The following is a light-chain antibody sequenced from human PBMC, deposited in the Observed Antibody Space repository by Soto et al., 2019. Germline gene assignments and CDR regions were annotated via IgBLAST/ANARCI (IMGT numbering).Light chain of an antibody. CDR2: AAS. Sequence: DIQMTQSPSSLSASVGDRVTITCRASQGISNYLAWYQQKPGKVPKLLIYAASNLESGVPSTFGGSGSGTEFTLTISSLQPDDVATYFCQQYNSYPNTFGQGTKVDIK. J-gene: IGKJ2*01. CDR3: QQYNSYPNT. V-gene: IGKV1-16*01. CDR1: QGISNY.